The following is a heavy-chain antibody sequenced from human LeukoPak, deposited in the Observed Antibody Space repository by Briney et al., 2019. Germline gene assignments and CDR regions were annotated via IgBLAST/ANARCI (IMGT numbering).Heavy chain of an antibody. V-gene: IGHV1-2*06. CDR1: GYTFITYY. CDR2: INPNSGGT. D-gene: IGHD3-22*01. CDR3: ARRGSGYFDSREAFNL. J-gene: IGHJ3*01. Sequence: ASVKIFAAASGYTFITYYVHWLRQAPGQGNEWMGRINPNSGGTNYAQKFQGRVTMTRDTSITTAYMELSRLRSDDTAVYYCARRGSGYFDSREAFNLWGQGTMVTVSS.